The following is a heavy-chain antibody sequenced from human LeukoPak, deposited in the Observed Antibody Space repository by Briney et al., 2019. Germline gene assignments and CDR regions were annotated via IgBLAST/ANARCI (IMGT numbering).Heavy chain of an antibody. D-gene: IGHD1-26*01. CDR1: GGSISSTTSY. J-gene: IGHJ4*02. V-gene: IGHV4-39*01. CDR2: IYYSGST. CDR3: ARREEVGATMYDY. Sequence: SETLSLTCAVSGGSISSTTSYWGWIRQPPGKGLEWIGRIYYSGSTYYNPSLKSRVTISVDTSKNQFSLRLSSVTAADTAVYYCARREEVGATMYDYWGQGTLVTVSS.